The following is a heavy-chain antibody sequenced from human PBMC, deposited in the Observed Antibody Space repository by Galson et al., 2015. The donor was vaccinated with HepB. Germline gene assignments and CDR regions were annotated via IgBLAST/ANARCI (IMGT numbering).Heavy chain of an antibody. CDR2: ISSDSSYI. CDR1: GFSFNDYN. V-gene: IGHV3-21*01. J-gene: IGHJ4*02. D-gene: IGHD7-27*01. Sequence: SLRLSCAASGFSFNDYNMIWVRQAPGKGLEWVSSISSDSSYIYYADSVRGRFTISRDNAKKSLYLQMNSLRVEDTATYYCARDPPLGAPFDYWSQGTLVTVSS. CDR3: ARDPPLGAPFDY.